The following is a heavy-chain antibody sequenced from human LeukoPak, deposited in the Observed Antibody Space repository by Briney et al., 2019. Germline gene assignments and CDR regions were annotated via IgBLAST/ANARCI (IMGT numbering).Heavy chain of an antibody. CDR2: IYYSGST. CDR3: AREGPSFGSSYYFDY. Sequence: SETLSLTCTVSGGSISSYYWSGIRQPPGKGLEWIGYIYYSGSTNYNPSLKSRVTISVDTSKNQFSLKLSSVTAADTAVYYCAREGPSFGSSYYFDYWGQGTLVTVSS. D-gene: IGHD2-2*01. J-gene: IGHJ4*02. CDR1: GGSISSYY. V-gene: IGHV4-59*01.